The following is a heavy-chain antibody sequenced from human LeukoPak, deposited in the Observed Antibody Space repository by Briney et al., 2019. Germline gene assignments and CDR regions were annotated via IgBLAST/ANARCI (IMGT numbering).Heavy chain of an antibody. D-gene: IGHD2-2*01. Sequence: PGGSLRLSCATSGFTFSSYWMSWVRQAPGKGLEWVANIKQDGSEKNYLDSVKGRFTISRDNAKSSLYLQMNSLRAEDTAVYYCARQRYHDSWGQGTLVTVSS. V-gene: IGHV3-7*01. CDR1: GFTFSSYW. J-gene: IGHJ4*02. CDR3: ARQRYHDS. CDR2: IKQDGSEK.